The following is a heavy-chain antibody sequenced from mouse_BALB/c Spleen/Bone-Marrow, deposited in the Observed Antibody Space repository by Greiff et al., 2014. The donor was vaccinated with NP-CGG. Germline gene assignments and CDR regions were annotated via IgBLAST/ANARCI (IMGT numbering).Heavy chain of an antibody. CDR1: GFNIKDTY. V-gene: IGHV14-3*02. Sequence: EVQLQQSGAELVEPGASVKLSCTASGFNIKDTYMHWVKQRPEQGLEWIGRIDPANGDTKYDPKFQGKATITADTSSNTAYLQLSSLTSEDTAVYYCARYLIFYDYDEAMDYWGQGTSVTVSS. CDR2: IDPANGDT. D-gene: IGHD2-4*01. CDR3: ARYLIFYDYDEAMDY. J-gene: IGHJ4*01.